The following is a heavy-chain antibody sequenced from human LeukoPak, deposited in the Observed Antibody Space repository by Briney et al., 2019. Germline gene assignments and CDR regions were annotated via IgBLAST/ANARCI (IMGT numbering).Heavy chain of an antibody. CDR2: IKDDGSGK. J-gene: IGHJ4*02. D-gene: IGHD6-13*01. CDR3: ARVGYSSSWSPSDY. CDR1: GFTFSNYW. Sequence: GGSLRLSCAASGFTFSNYWMCWVRQAPGKGLEWVANIKDDGSGKYYVDSLKGRFTISRDNAKNSLYLQMNSLRAEDTAVYYCARVGYSSSWSPSDYWGQGALVTVSS. V-gene: IGHV3-7*01.